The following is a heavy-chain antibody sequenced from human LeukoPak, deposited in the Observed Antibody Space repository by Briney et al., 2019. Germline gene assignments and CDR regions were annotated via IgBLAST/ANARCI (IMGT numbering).Heavy chain of an antibody. V-gene: IGHV1-8*01. J-gene: IGHJ4*02. CDR3: ATFYGSGYYLDY. CDR1: RYTFTRYD. Sequence: ASVKVSCKASRYTFTRYDINWVRQSTGQGLEWMGWMNPNSGNTGYAQKFQGRVTMTRNTSISTAYMELSSLRSEDTAVYYCATFYGSGYYLDYWGQGTLVTASS. CDR2: MNPNSGNT. D-gene: IGHD3-22*01.